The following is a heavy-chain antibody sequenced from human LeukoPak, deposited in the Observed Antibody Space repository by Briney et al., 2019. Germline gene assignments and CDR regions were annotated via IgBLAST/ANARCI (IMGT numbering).Heavy chain of an antibody. D-gene: IGHD6-13*01. V-gene: IGHV1-46*01. Sequence: GASVKVSCKASGFTFTGYYMHWVRQAPGQGLEWMGIINPSSGSTSYAQKFQGRVSMTRDTSTSTVYMELSSLRSEDTAVYYCARDISSSWSYWGQGTLVTVSS. J-gene: IGHJ4*02. CDR3: ARDISSSWSY. CDR2: INPSSGST. CDR1: GFTFTGYY.